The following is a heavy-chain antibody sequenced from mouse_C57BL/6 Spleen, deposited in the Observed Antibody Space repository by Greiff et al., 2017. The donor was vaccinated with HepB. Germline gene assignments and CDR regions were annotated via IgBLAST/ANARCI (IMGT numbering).Heavy chain of an antibody. V-gene: IGHV1-64*01. J-gene: IGHJ3*01. Sequence: VQLQQPGAELVKPGASVKLSCKASGYTFTSYWMHWVKQRPGQGLEWIGMIHPNSGSTTYNEKLKSKASLTVDKSSSTAYMQLSSLTSEDSAGYDGARGANWSWFAYWGQGTLVTVSA. D-gene: IGHD4-1*01. CDR3: ARGANWSWFAY. CDR2: IHPNSGST. CDR1: GYTFTSYW.